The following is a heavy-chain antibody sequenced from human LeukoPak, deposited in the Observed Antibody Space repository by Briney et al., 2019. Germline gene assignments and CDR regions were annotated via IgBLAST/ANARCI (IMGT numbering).Heavy chain of an antibody. CDR3: AKDLAPFNYYYYYMDV. CDR2: ISYDGSNK. J-gene: IGHJ6*03. CDR1: GFTFSSYG. D-gene: IGHD3-16*01. Sequence: PGRSLRLSCAASGFTFSSYGMHWVRQAPGKGLEWVAVISYDGSNKYYADSVKGRFTISRDNSKNTLYLQMNSLRAEDTAVYYCAKDLAPFNYYYYYMDVWGKGTTVTVSS. V-gene: IGHV3-30*18.